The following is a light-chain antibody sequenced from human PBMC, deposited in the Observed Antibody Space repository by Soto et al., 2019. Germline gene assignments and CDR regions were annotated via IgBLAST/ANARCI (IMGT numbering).Light chain of an antibody. Sequence: DIQMTQSPSTLSASVGDGVGITGRASQSITTWLAWYQQKPAKAPKLLIYDASSLESGVPSRFSGSGSGTEFTLTISSLQPDDFATYYCQQYNDYWTFGQGTKVDIK. CDR1: QSITTW. V-gene: IGKV1-5*01. CDR2: DAS. J-gene: IGKJ1*01. CDR3: QQYNDYWT.